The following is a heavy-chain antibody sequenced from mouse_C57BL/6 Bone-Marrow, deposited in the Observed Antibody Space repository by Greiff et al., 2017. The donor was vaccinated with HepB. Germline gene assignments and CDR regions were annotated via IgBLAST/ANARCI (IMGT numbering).Heavy chain of an antibody. J-gene: IGHJ3*01. Sequence: QVQLQQPGAELVKPGASVKLSCKASGYTFTSYWMHWVKQRPGQGLEWIGMIHPNSGSTNYNEKFKSKATLTVDKSSTTAYMEPSSLTSEDSAVYYCARGLTGFAYWGQGTLVTVSA. CDR1: GYTFTSYW. CDR3: ARGLTGFAY. CDR2: IHPNSGST. V-gene: IGHV1-64*01. D-gene: IGHD4-1*01.